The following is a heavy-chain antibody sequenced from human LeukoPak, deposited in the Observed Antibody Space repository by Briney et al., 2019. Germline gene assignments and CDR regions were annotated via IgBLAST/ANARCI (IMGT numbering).Heavy chain of an antibody. J-gene: IGHJ5*02. V-gene: IGHV1-2*02. CDR2: INPNSGGT. CDR3: ARAGYSSGWALNWFDP. D-gene: IGHD6-19*01. Sequence: VASVKVSCKASGGTFSSYAISWVRRAPGQGLEWMGWINPNSGGTNYAQKFQGRVTMTRDTSISTAYMELSRLRSDDTAVYYCARAGYSSGWALNWFDPWGQGTLVTVSS. CDR1: GGTFSSYA.